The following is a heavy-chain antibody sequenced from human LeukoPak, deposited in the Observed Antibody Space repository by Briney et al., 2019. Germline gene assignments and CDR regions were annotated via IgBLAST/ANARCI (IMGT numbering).Heavy chain of an antibody. Sequence: PGGSLRLSCEASGLTFSREWMHWVRQAPGKGLVWVSRINNDGSGTTYADSVKGRFTISRDNARNTLYLQMNSLRAEDTAVYYCTRVYGTGINEYFQLWGQGTLVTVSS. V-gene: IGHV3-74*03. CDR2: INNDGSGT. J-gene: IGHJ1*01. D-gene: IGHD3-10*01. CDR3: TRVYGTGINEYFQL. CDR1: GLTFSREW.